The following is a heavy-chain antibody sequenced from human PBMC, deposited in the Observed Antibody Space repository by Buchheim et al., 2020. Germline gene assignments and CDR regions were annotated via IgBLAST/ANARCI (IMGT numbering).Heavy chain of an antibody. Sequence: ELGLVESGGGLVQPGGSLKLSCTVSGFSISNYNMNWVRQSPGKGLEWVAYMSDTGKTRYYADSVKGRFTIFRDEAKNSLYLQMNGLRDDDTAVYYCARDQTLYPDYFYFAMDVWGLGTT. CDR2: MSDTGKTR. J-gene: IGHJ6*02. D-gene: IGHD2/OR15-2a*01. CDR3: ARDQTLYPDYFYFAMDV. CDR1: GFSISNYN. V-gene: IGHV3-48*02.